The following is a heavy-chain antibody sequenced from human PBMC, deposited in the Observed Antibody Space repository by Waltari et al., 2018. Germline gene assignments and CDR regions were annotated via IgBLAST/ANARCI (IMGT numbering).Heavy chain of an antibody. Sequence: EVQLVQSGAEVKKPGATVQISCKAPGYTFIDHFMHWVQQAPGKGLEWVGRIDPEDGETVYAEKFQGRVTITADTSTDTSYLELSSLRSDDTAVYYCAPLPGGSGQTFDYWGQGTLLTVSS. V-gene: IGHV1-69-2*01. D-gene: IGHD3-10*01. CDR2: IDPEDGET. J-gene: IGHJ4*02. CDR3: APLPGGSGQTFDY. CDR1: GYTFIDHF.